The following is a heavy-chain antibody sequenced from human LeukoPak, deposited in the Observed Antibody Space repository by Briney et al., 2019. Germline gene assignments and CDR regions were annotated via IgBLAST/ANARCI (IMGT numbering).Heavy chain of an antibody. V-gene: IGHV3-30*03. CDR2: ISYDGSKT. CDR1: GFTFSSYA. Sequence: GRSLRLSCAASGFTFSSYAMHWVRQAPGKGLEWVAVISYDGSKTDYADSVKGRFTISRDDAKNTLYLQMNNLRAEDTAVYYCVRGGPSTWSWGQGTLVTVSS. J-gene: IGHJ5*02. CDR3: VRGGPSTWS. D-gene: IGHD2-15*01.